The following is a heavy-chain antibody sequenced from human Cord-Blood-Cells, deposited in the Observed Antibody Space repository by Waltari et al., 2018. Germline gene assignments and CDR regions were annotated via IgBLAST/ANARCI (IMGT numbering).Heavy chain of an antibody. CDR3: ATTSQYGSGSYFAFDI. CDR2: IYYSGST. D-gene: IGHD3-10*01. CDR1: GGSISSYY. V-gene: IGHV4-59*01. Sequence: QVQLQESGPGLVKPSETLSLTCTVSGGSISSYYWSWIRQPPGKGLEWIGYIYYSGSTNNNPSRESRDTISVGTSKNQFSLKLSSVTAADTAVYYCATTSQYGSGSYFAFDIWGQVTMVTVSS. J-gene: IGHJ3*02.